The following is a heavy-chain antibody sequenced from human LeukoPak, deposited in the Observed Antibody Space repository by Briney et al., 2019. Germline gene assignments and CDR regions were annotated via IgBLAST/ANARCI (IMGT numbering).Heavy chain of an antibody. D-gene: IGHD3-22*01. CDR1: GGSIGWDY. CDR2: IYKSGST. V-gene: IGHV4-4*07. Sequence: MASETLSLTCTVSGGSIGWDYWSWIRQSAGKGLEWIGRIYKSGSTNYNPSFRSRVTMSVATSKNQFSLSVTSVTAADTAVYYCAREEYFQDSNGYSYYFHSWGQGSLVTVSS. J-gene: IGHJ4*02. CDR3: AREEYFQDSNGYSYYFHS.